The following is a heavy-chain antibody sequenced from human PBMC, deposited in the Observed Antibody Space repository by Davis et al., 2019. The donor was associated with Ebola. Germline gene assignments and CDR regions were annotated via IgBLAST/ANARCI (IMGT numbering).Heavy chain of an antibody. V-gene: IGHV4-59*01. J-gene: IGHJ4*02. D-gene: IGHD6-13*01. CDR1: GGPINNYF. Sequence: MPGGSLRLSCTVSGGPINNYFWSWIRQPPGKGLEWIGNIHYLGNTNYNPSLKSRVTMSVDTSKNQFSLKLSSVTAADTAVYYCARGFGNSWYLGYWGQGTLVTVSS. CDR2: IHYLGNT. CDR3: ARGFGNSWYLGY.